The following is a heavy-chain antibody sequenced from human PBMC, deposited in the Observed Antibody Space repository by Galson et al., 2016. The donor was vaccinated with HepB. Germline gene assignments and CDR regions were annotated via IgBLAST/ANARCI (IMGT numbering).Heavy chain of an antibody. CDR2: IYYSGNT. J-gene: IGHJ5*01. V-gene: IGHV4-39*01. CDR1: GGSINNDNHC. Sequence: SETLSLTCIVSGGSINNDNHCWGWIRQPPGKGLEWIGSIYYSGNTHYNPSLNSRVTISVDTSKNQFSLRLTSVTASDMAIYYGARNNSGWYTFASWGQGTLVTVSS. D-gene: IGHD6-19*01. CDR3: ARNNSGWYTFAS.